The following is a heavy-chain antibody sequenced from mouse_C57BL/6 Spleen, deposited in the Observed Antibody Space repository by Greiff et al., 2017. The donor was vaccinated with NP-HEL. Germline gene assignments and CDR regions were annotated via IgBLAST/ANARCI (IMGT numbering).Heavy chain of an antibody. CDR2: IDPSDSYT. Sequence: VKLQQPGAELVKPGASVKLSCKASGYTFTSYWMQWVKQRPGQGLEWIGEIDPSDSYTNYNQKFKGKATLTVDTSSSTAYMQLSSLTSEDSAVYYCARSDYGSSYHWYFDVWGTGTTVTVSS. V-gene: IGHV1-50*01. CDR3: ARSDYGSSYHWYFDV. D-gene: IGHD1-1*01. J-gene: IGHJ1*03. CDR1: GYTFTSYW.